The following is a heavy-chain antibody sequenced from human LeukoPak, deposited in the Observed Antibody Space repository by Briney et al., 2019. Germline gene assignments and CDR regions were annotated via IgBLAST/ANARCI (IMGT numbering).Heavy chain of an antibody. V-gene: IGHV3-33*01. CDR2: VWYDGSNK. CDR3: ARSPSGGIGFFLGEYHFDY. D-gene: IGHD3-16*01. J-gene: IGHJ4*02. CDR1: GFTLSSYG. Sequence: PGRSLRLSCAASGFTLSSYGMHWVRQAPGKGLEWVAVVWYDGSNKYYADSVKGRFTISRDNSKNTLYLQMNSLRAEDTAVYYCARSPSGGIGFFLGEYHFDYWGQGTLVTVSS.